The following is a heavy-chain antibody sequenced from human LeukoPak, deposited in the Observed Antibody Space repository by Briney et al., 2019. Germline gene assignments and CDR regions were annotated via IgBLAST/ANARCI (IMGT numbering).Heavy chain of an antibody. D-gene: IGHD3-3*01. CDR2: FFYSGST. CDR3: ASGTGTYYELYF. V-gene: IGHV4-39*01. Sequence: KPSETLSLTCTVSGGSISSSTYYWGWIRQPPGKGLEWIGSFFYSGSTYYNPSLKSRLTMSVDTSNNQFSLKLMSVTAADTAVYYCASGTGTYYELYFWGQGTLVTVSS. CDR1: GGSISSSTYY. J-gene: IGHJ4*02.